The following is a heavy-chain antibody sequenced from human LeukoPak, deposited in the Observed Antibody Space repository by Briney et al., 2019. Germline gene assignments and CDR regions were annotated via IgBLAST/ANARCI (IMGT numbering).Heavy chain of an antibody. CDR2: MKQDESEK. Sequence: GGSLRLSCEASGFTFNNYWMSWFRQAPGKGLEWVANMKQDESEKNYVDSVKGRFTISRDNVKNSLYLQMNSPRAEDTAVYSCARVNDYDSGSLYRPIDYWGQGTLVTVSS. CDR3: ARVNDYDSGSLYRPIDY. D-gene: IGHD3-10*01. V-gene: IGHV3-7*01. CDR1: GFTFNNYW. J-gene: IGHJ4*02.